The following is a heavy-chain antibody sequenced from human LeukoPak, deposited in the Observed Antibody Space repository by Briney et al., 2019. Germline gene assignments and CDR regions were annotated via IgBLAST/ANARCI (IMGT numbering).Heavy chain of an antibody. Sequence: PGGSLTLYCAASGFTSNTYYIHWLRQAPGKGLVWVSRVNTDGSSSNYADSVKGRFTISRDNAKNTVYLQMNSLRDEDTAVYYCARGGKLNSGTYYVDYWGQGTLVTVSS. J-gene: IGHJ4*02. V-gene: IGHV3-74*01. CDR1: GFTSNTYY. CDR3: ARGGKLNSGTYYVDY. CDR2: VNTDGSSS. D-gene: IGHD3-10*01.